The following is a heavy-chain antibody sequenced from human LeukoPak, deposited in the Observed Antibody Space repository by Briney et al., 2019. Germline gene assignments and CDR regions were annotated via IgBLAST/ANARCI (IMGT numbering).Heavy chain of an antibody. CDR3: ARESYYYDSSGYYY. Sequence: GGSLRLSCAASGFTFSDYYMSWIRQAPGKGLEWVSYISSCSSYTNYADSVKGRFTISRDNAKNSLYLQMNSLRAEDTAVYYCARESYYYDSSGYYYWGQGTLVTVSS. CDR1: GFTFSDYY. D-gene: IGHD3-22*01. J-gene: IGHJ4*02. CDR2: ISSCSSYT. V-gene: IGHV3-11*05.